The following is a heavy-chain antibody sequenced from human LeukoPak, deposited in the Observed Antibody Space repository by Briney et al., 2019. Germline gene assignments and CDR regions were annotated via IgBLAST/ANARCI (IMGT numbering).Heavy chain of an antibody. CDR1: GFTFSAFS. Sequence: PGGSLRLSCAASGFTFSAFSMHWVRQTPEKGLVWVSRINGDGNSTTYADSVKGRFTISRDNAKNTLYLQMNTLRDEDTAVYYCARTYCGSTSCHTELFEPWGQGTLVTVSS. J-gene: IGHJ5*02. CDR2: INGDGNST. CDR3: ARTYCGSTSCHTELFEP. D-gene: IGHD2-2*02. V-gene: IGHV3-74*01.